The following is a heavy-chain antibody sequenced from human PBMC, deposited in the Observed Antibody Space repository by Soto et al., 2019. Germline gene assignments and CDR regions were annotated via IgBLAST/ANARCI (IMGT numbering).Heavy chain of an antibody. CDR1: GFSFRGFE. J-gene: IGHJ6*02. V-gene: IGHV3-48*03. Sequence: LRLSCVASGFSFRGFEMNWVRQAPGKGLEWLSYITASGTVAHYADSVKGRFTISRDNAQNSLFLHMSSLRADDTAMYYCARAMIIVEYGMDIWGQGTAVTVSS. CDR2: ITASGTVA. D-gene: IGHD3-22*01. CDR3: ARAMIIVEYGMDI.